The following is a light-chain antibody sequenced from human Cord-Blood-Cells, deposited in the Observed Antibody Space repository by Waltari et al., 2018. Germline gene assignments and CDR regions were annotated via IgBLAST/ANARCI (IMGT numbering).Light chain of an antibody. V-gene: IGLV2-11*01. CDR1: SSDVGGSNH. J-gene: IGLJ3*02. Sequence: QSALTQPRSVSGSPGQSVTISCTGTSSDVGGSNHVSWYQQHPGNAPKLLIYDVSKRPTGVPDRFSGSKSGNTASLTISGLQAEDEADYYCCSYAGSYTWVFGGGTKLTVL. CDR2: DVS. CDR3: CSYAGSYTWV.